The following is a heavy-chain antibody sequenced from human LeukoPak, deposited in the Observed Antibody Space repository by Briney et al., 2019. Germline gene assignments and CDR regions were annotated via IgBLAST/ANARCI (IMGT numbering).Heavy chain of an antibody. J-gene: IGHJ4*02. Sequence: GESLKISCQGSGYNFITYWIGWVRQLPGKGLEGMGIIYPGDSDTRYSPSFQGQVTISADKSISTAYLQWSSLKASDTAMYYCARLDTINWYYFDYWGQGTLVTVSS. D-gene: IGHD5-12*01. CDR3: ARLDTINWYYFDY. CDR1: GYNFITYW. CDR2: IYPGDSDT. V-gene: IGHV5-51*01.